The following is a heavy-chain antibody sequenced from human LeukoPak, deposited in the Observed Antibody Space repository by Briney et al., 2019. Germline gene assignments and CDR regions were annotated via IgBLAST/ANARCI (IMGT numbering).Heavy chain of an antibody. CDR3: AKDTEQWLAYYFDY. CDR2: ISGSGGST. V-gene: IGHV3-23*01. J-gene: IGHJ4*02. Sequence: PGGSLRLSCAASGFTFSSYAMSWVRQAPGKGLEWVSAISGSGGSTYYADSVKGRFTISRDNSKNTLYLQMDSLRAEDTAVYYCAKDTEQWLAYYFDYWGQGTLVTVSS. D-gene: IGHD6-19*01. CDR1: GFTFSSYA.